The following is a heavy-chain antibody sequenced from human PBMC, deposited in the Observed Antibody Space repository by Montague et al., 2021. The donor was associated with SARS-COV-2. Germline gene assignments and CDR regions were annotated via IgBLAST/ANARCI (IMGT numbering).Heavy chain of an antibody. Sequence: SETRSLTCTVSGGSISSSNYYWGWIRQPPGKGLEWIGNVYYSGSTYYNPSLKSRVTISIDTSKNQFSLKLSSVTAADTAVYYCARDDIVLQGVTKGMDVWGQGTTVTVSS. V-gene: IGHV4-39*07. CDR1: GGSISSSNYY. J-gene: IGHJ6*02. D-gene: IGHD3-10*01. CDR3: ARDDIVLQGVTKGMDV. CDR2: VYYSGST.